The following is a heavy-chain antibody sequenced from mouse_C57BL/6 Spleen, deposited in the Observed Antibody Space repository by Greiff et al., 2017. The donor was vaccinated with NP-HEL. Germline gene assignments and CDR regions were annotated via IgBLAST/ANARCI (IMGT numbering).Heavy chain of an antibody. CDR3: ARGDDGYYGFAY. Sequence: QVQLQQPGAELVMPGASVKLSCKASGYTFTSYWMHWVKQSPGQGLEWIGEIDPSDSYTNYNQKFKGKSTLTVDKSSSTAYMQLSSLTSEDSAVYYCARGDDGYYGFAYWGQGTLVTVSA. CDR1: GYTFTSYW. J-gene: IGHJ3*01. V-gene: IGHV1-69*01. CDR2: IDPSDSYT. D-gene: IGHD2-3*01.